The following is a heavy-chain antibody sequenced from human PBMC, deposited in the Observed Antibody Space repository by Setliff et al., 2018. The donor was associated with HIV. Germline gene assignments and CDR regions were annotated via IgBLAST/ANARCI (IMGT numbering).Heavy chain of an antibody. CDR1: GYSFTTLW. D-gene: IGHD2-2*01. CDR3: ARPRGNDYAGSGFDN. V-gene: IGHV5-51*01. CDR2: IYPGDSDT. J-gene: IGHJ4*02. Sequence: GESLKISCQASGYSFTTLWIAWVRQMPGKGLEWMGIIYPGDSDTRYSPSFQGQVTISADKSINTAYLQWTTLKASDSAMYYCARPRGNDYAGSGFDNWGQGTLVTVSS.